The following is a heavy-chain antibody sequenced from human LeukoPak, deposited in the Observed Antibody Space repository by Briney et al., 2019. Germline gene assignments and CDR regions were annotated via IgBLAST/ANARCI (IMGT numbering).Heavy chain of an antibody. CDR3: AKVPPHDDSGYSNPF. V-gene: IGHV3-23*01. Sequence: AGGSLRLSCAASGFTSSSYFMTWVHQAPGKGLEWVSGISGSGGDTLYADSVRGRFTISRDNSKHTLYLQMNSLGAEDTAVYYCAKVPPHDDSGYSNPFWGQGTLVTVSS. CDR2: ISGSGGDT. D-gene: IGHD3-22*01. J-gene: IGHJ4*02. CDR1: GFTSSSYF.